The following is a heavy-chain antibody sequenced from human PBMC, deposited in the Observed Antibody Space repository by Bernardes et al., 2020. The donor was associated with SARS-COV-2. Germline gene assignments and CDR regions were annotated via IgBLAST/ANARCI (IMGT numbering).Heavy chain of an antibody. Sequence: GGSLRLSCAASGFTFSTYWMHWVRQAPGKGLEWVSRIDTDGRTTTYADSVKGRFTISRDNAKNTLYLRMNSLRAEDTAIYYCARSDFFDGSGYYFGHWGQGTMVTVSS. CDR1: GFTFSTYW. D-gene: IGHD3-22*01. J-gene: IGHJ4*02. V-gene: IGHV3-74*01. CDR3: ARSDFFDGSGYYFGH. CDR2: IDTDGRTT.